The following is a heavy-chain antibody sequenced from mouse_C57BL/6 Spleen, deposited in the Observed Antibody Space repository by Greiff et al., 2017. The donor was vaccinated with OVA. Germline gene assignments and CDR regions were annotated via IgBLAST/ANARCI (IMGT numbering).Heavy chain of an antibody. CDR3: ARKGRYSNYAMDY. D-gene: IGHD2-5*01. CDR2: IDPSDSYT. J-gene: IGHJ4*01. V-gene: IGHV1-50*01. CDR1: GYTFTSYW. Sequence: QVQLQQPGAELVKPGASVKLSCKASGYTFTSYWMQWVKQRPGQGLEWIGEIDPSDSYTNYNQKFKGKATLTVDTSSSTAYMQLSSLTSEDSAVYYCARKGRYSNYAMDYWGQGTSVTVSS.